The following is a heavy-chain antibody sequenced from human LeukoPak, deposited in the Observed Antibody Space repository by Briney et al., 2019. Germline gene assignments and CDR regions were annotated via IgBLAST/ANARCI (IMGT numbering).Heavy chain of an antibody. CDR1: GFTFSTYW. Sequence: GGSLRLSCAASGFTFSTYWMHWGRQAPGKGLVWVSRISRDGSDTTYADSVKGRFTISRDNAKNTLYLHMNSLRAEDTAVYYCASSYGMDVWGQGTTVTVSS. J-gene: IGHJ6*02. CDR2: ISRDGSDT. CDR3: ASSYGMDV. V-gene: IGHV3-74*01.